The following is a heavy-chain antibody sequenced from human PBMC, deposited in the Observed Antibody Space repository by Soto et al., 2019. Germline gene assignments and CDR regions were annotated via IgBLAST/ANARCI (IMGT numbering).Heavy chain of an antibody. D-gene: IGHD5-18*01. CDR3: VGDRTAMVFDY. CDR1: GGSISSSSYY. Sequence: PSETLSLTCTVSGGSISSSSYYWGWIRQPPGKGLEWIGSIYYSGSTYYNPSLKSRVTISVDTSKNQFSLKLSSVTAADTAVYYCVGDRTAMVFDYWGQGTLVTVSS. CDR2: IYYSGST. V-gene: IGHV4-39*01. J-gene: IGHJ4*02.